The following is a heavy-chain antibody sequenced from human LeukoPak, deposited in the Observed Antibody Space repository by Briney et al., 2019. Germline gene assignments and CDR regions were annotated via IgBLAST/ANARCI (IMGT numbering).Heavy chain of an antibody. D-gene: IGHD6-19*01. Sequence: GGSLRLSCAASGFTFDDYAMHWVRQAPGKGLEWVSGISWNSGSIGYADSVKGRFTISRDNAKNSLYLQMNSLRAEDTAVYYCARDQSSVAGTTYNWFDPWGQGTLVTVSS. CDR1: GFTFDDYA. V-gene: IGHV3-9*01. CDR3: ARDQSSVAGTTYNWFDP. J-gene: IGHJ5*02. CDR2: ISWNSGSI.